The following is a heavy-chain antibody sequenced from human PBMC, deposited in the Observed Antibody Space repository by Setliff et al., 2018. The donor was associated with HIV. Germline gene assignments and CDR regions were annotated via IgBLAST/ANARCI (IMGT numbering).Heavy chain of an antibody. CDR1: GGSINNYY. V-gene: IGHV4-59*01. D-gene: IGHD1-20*01. CDR3: ARGGGAVYNFGWRKATYYFDP. J-gene: IGHJ4*02. CDR2: IFYSGST. Sequence: PSETLSLTCSVSGGSINNYYWSWIRQSPGKGLEWIGYIFYSGSTNYNPSLKSRVTFSVDMSKNQFSLRLTSVTAADTAIYYCARGGGAVYNFGWRKATYYFDPWGQGQLVTVSS.